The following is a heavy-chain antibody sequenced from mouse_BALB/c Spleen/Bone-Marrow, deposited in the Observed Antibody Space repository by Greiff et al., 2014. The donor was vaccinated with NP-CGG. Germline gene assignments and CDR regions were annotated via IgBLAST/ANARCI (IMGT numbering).Heavy chain of an antibody. CDR2: IHPNSGNT. D-gene: IGHD2-14*01. CDR1: GYTFTSSW. Sequence: VQGVESGSVLVRPGASVKLSCQASGYTFTSSWMHWAKQRPGQGLKWIGEIHPNSGNTNYNEKFKGKATLTVDTSSSTAYVDLSSLTAEDSAVYFCARHHRYAYYFDHWGQGTTLTVSS. J-gene: IGHJ2*01. CDR3: ARHHRYAYYFDH. V-gene: IGHV1S130*01.